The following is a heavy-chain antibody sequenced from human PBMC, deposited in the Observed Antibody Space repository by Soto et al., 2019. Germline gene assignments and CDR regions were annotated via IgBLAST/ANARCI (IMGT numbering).Heavy chain of an antibody. V-gene: IGHV1-2*02. CDR3: ARGMPVVPAAIGWFDP. CDR1: GSTVTCYY. CDR2: INPNSGGT. J-gene: IGHJ5*02. D-gene: IGHD2-2*01. Sequence: SGQVCCKDSGSTVTCYYMHLVRQATGEGLEWMGWINPNSGGTNYSQKFLGRVTMTRDTSISTAYMELSRRRSDAPAMYYCARGMPVVPAAIGWFDPWGQGTPVSVSS.